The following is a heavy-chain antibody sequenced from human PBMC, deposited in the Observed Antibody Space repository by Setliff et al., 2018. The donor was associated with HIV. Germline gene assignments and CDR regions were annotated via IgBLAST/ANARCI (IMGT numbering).Heavy chain of an antibody. CDR3: ASSGAIYSSPGGYYYYYMDV. D-gene: IGHD6-13*01. CDR2: ISSSSSYI. CDR1: GFTFPTYW. Sequence: PGGSLRLSCAASGFTFPTYWISWVRQAPGKGLEWVSSISSSSSYIYYADSVKGRFTISRDNAKNSLYLQMNSLRAEDTAVYYCASSGAIYSSPGGYYYYYMDVWGKGTTVTVSS. V-gene: IGHV3-21*01. J-gene: IGHJ6*03.